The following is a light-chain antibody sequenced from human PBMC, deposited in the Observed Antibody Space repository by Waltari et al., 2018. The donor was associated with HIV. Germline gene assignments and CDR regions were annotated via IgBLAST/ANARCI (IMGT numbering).Light chain of an antibody. CDR1: RSHIGTIY. J-gene: IGLJ1*01. Sequence: QSVLTQPPSASGTPGQRVTISCSGTRSHIGTIYVLWYQQLPGTAPKLLIYRNNERPSGVPDRFSGSKSGTSASLAISGLRSEDEADYYCAAWDDSLSGLYVFGTGTKVTVL. V-gene: IGLV1-47*01. CDR3: AAWDDSLSGLYV. CDR2: RNN.